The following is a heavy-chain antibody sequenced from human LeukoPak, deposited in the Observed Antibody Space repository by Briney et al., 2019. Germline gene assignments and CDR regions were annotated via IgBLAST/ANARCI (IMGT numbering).Heavy chain of an antibody. CDR1: GYSFTSYW. J-gene: IGHJ4*02. CDR2: KYPGDYDP. CDR3: ARLPLLTIFGVVIPYFDY. V-gene: IGHV5-51*01. D-gene: IGHD3-3*01. Sequence: GESLKMYCKCSGYSFTSYWIGWVRLMPGKGLEWMWIKYPGDYDPRYSPSFLGQVTISADKSSSTAYLQWSSLKASDTAMYYCARLPLLTIFGVVIPYFDYWGQGTLVTVSS.